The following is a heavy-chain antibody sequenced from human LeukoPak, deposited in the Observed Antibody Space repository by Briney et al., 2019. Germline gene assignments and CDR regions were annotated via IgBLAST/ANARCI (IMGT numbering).Heavy chain of an antibody. D-gene: IGHD4-17*01. J-gene: IGHJ4*02. Sequence: SETLSLTCTVSGDPISSYYWSWIRQPPGKGLEWMGYINYSGNTNYNPSLKSRVTISVDTSKNQFSLRLTSVTAADTAVYYCAREGRQDYVYFDCWGQGTLVTVSS. CDR3: AREGRQDYVYFDC. CDR1: GDPISSYY. V-gene: IGHV4-59*01. CDR2: INYSGNT.